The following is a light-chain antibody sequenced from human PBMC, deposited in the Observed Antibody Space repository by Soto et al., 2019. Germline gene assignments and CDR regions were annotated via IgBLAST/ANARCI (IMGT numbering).Light chain of an antibody. J-gene: IGKJ4*01. CDR1: QSVGSSY. CDR3: HQSGSSPLT. CDR2: GAS. Sequence: EIVLTQSPGSLSLSPGERATLSCRASQSVGSSYLAWYQQKPGQAPRLLIYGASSRATGIPDRFSGSGSGTDFTLTISRMEPEDFAVYYCHQSGSSPLTFGGGTKVEIE. V-gene: IGKV3-20*01.